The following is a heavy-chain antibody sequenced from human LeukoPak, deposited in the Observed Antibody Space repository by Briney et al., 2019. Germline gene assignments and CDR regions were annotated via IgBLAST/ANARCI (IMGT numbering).Heavy chain of an antibody. CDR2: MHYSGTR. D-gene: IGHD6-19*01. J-gene: IGHJ4*02. CDR3: ASTRAVAFD. V-gene: IGHV4-39*07. CDR1: NGSITSVGYY. Sequence: SETLSLTCAVSNGSITSVGYYWVWNRQPPRKGLEWIGSMHYSGTRYYSPSLKSRVTISVDTSKNQFSLKLRSVTAADTAVYYCASTRAVAFDWGQGTLVTVSS.